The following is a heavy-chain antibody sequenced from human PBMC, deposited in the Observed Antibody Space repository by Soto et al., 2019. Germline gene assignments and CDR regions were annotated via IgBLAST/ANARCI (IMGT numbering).Heavy chain of an antibody. CDR1: GFTFTDFH. Sequence: PGGSLRLSCAASGFTFTDFHMTWVRQTPGEGLEWISHIGGGGFPDYAESVRGRFTISRDNARNSLYLQMNSLRSDDTAVYYCVRSKEIYNNRPGFDYWGRGTLVTVSS. J-gene: IGHJ4*02. D-gene: IGHD1-20*01. V-gene: IGHV3-11*01. CDR2: IGGGGFP. CDR3: VRSKEIYNNRPGFDY.